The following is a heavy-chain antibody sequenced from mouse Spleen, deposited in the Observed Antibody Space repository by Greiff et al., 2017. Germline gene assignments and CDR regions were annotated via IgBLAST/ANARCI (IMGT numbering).Heavy chain of an antibody. Sequence: VQLQQSGPELVKPGASVKISCKASGYAFSSSWMNWVKQRPGKGLEWIGRIYPGDGDTNYNGKFKGKATLTADKSSSTAYMQLSSLTSEDSAVYFCARGLYWYFDVWGAGTTVTVSS. CDR3: ARGLYWYFDV. J-gene: IGHJ1*01. CDR2: IYPGDGDT. CDR1: GYAFSSSW. V-gene: IGHV1-82*01.